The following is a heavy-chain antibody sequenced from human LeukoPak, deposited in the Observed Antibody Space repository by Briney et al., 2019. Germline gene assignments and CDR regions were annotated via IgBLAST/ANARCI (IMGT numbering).Heavy chain of an antibody. J-gene: IGHJ4*02. CDR3: ARVGPAAGRKNFDY. CDR2: IYHSGST. V-gene: IGHV4-30-2*01. Sequence: SQTLSLTCAVSGGSISSGGYSWSWIRQPPGKGLEWIGYIYHSGSTYYNPSLKSRVTISVDRSKNQFSLKLSSVTAADTAVYYCARVGPAAGRKNFDYWGQGTLVTVSS. CDR1: GGSISSGGYS. D-gene: IGHD6-13*01.